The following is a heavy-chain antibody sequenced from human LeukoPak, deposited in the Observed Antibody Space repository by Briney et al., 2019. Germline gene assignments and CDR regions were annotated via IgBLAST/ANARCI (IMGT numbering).Heavy chain of an antibody. CDR2: IYYSGST. CDR3: AGISIDGSGSPSWFDP. V-gene: IGHV4-39*07. J-gene: IGHJ5*02. Sequence: SETLSLTCTVSGGSISSSSYYWGWIRQPPGKGLEWIGSIYYSGSTYYNPSLKSRVTISVDTSKNQFSLKLSSVTAADTAVYYCAGISIDGSGSPSWFDPWGQGTLVTVSS. CDR1: GGSISSSSYY. D-gene: IGHD3-10*01.